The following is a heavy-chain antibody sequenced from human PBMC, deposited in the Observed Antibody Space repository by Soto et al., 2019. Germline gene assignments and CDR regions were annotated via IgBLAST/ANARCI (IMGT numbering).Heavy chain of an antibody. D-gene: IGHD1-26*01. CDR1: GFTFSSYS. V-gene: IGHV3-33*01. Sequence: GGSLRLSCATSGFTFSSYSIHWVRQAPGKGLEWVAVMWYDGSQKYYGGSVKGRFTISRDTSKNTVYLQMDSLRAEDTAVYYCARDSGIGGSSDYWGQGTLVTVSS. CDR3: ARDSGIGGSSDY. J-gene: IGHJ4*02. CDR2: MWYDGSQK.